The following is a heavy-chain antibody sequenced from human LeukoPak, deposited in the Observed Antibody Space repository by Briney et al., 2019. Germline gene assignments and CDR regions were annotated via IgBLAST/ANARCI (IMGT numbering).Heavy chain of an antibody. D-gene: IGHD1-26*01. CDR1: GFTFSSYA. CDR3: AKAGGSYLPTRLDY. Sequence: GGSLRLSCAASGFTFSSYAMSWVRQAPGKGLEWVSVISGSGDSTYYADSVKGRFTISRDNSKNTLYLQMNSLRAEDTAVYYCAKAGGSYLPTRLDYWGQGTLVTVSS. CDR2: ISGSGDST. V-gene: IGHV3-23*01. J-gene: IGHJ4*02.